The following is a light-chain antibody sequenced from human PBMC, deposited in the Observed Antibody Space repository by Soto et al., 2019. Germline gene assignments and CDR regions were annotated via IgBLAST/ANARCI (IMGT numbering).Light chain of an antibody. J-gene: IGLJ3*02. CDR3: QVWDSSSDHGV. V-gene: IGLV3-21*04. CDR1: NIGSKS. CDR2: YDS. Sequence: SYELTQPPSVSVAPGKTARITCGGNNIGSKSVHWYQQKPGQAPVLVIYYDSDRPSGIPERLSGSNSGNTATLTISRVEAGDEADYYCQVWDSSSDHGVFGGGTKVTVL.